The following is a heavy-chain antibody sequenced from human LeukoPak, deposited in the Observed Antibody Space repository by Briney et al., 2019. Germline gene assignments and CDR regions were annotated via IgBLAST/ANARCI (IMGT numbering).Heavy chain of an antibody. CDR1: GGSFSGYY. V-gene: IGHV4-34*01. J-gene: IGHJ4*02. CDR2: INRSGST. D-gene: IGHD3-10*01. CDR3: VVLFRRGSGSYYIDY. Sequence: QSSETLSLTCAVYGGSFSGYYWSWIRQPPGKGLEWIGEINRSGSTNYNPSLKSRVTIPVDTSKNQFSLKLRSVTAADTAAYYCVVLFRRGSGSYYIDYWGQGTLVTVSS.